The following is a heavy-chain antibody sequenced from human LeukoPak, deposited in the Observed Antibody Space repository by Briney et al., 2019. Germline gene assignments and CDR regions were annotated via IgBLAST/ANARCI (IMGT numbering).Heavy chain of an antibody. D-gene: IGHD6-19*01. Sequence: SETLSLTCTVSGDSVGSDNYYWSWIRQLPGKGLEWIGYIYHNGGTNYNPSLKSRVTISVDTSKNQFSLKLSSVTAADTAFYYCAGGVQWLVFANWGQGNLVTVSS. J-gene: IGHJ4*02. CDR3: AGGVQWLVFAN. CDR1: GDSVGSDNYY. CDR2: IYHNGGT. V-gene: IGHV4-61*01.